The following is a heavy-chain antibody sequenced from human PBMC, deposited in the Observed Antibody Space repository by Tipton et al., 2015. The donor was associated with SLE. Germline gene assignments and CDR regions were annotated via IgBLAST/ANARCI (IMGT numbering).Heavy chain of an antibody. V-gene: IGHV4-59*08. Sequence: TLSLTCTVSGVSIRSYYWSWIRQPPGKGLEWIGYIYYSGSTNYNPSLKSRVTMSVDTSKNQFSLKLSSVTAADTAVYYCAGRQWGSGYDYFDYWGQGTLVTVSS. J-gene: IGHJ4*02. CDR2: IYYSGST. CDR3: AGRQWGSGYDYFDY. D-gene: IGHD5-12*01. CDR1: GVSIRSYY.